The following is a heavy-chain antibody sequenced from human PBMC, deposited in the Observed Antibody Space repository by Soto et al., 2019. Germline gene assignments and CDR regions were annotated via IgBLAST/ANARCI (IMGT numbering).Heavy chain of an antibody. D-gene: IGHD5-12*01. V-gene: IGHV3-23*01. CDR2: ISGSGGST. CDR3: AKDLFRSGYDYYYYYMDV. CDR1: GFTFSSYA. J-gene: IGHJ6*03. Sequence: EVQLLESGGGLVQPGGSLRLSCAASGFTFSSYAMSWVRQAPGKGLEWVSAISGSGGSTYYADSVKGRFTISRDNSKNTLYLQMNSLRAEDTAVYYCAKDLFRSGYDYYYYYMDVWGKGTTVTVSS.